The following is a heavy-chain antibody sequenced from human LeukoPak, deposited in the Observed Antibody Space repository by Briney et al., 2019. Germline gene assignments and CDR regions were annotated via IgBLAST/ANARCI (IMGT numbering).Heavy chain of an antibody. V-gene: IGHV1-18*01. D-gene: IGHD4-17*01. CDR1: GYTFTTCA. J-gene: IGHJ4*02. CDR3: ARGELGYGDYFDY. CDR2: ISAYNGNT. Sequence: ASVKVSCKASGYTFTTCAISWVRQAPEQGLEWMGWISAYNGNTNYAQNLQGRVTMTTDTSTSTAYMELRSLRSDDTAVYYCARGELGYGDYFDYWGQGTLVTVSS.